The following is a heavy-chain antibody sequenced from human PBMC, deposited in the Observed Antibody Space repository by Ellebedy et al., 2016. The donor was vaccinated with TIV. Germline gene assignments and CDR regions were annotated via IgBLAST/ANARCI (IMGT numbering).Heavy chain of an antibody. CDR2: SSSKAEK. J-gene: IGHJ4*02. CDR3: VRTLLYCGGDCSYYFDY. CDR1: GFSLNNIILG. Sequence: SGPTLVTPTETLTLTCTVSGFSLNNIILGVSCFRQPPGMALESLAHSSSKAEKSYSTSLKRRLPITKDTSKSQVVLTMTDMDPVDTATYYCVRTLLYCGGDCSYYFDYWGQGSLVTVSS. D-gene: IGHD2-21*02. V-gene: IGHV2-26*01.